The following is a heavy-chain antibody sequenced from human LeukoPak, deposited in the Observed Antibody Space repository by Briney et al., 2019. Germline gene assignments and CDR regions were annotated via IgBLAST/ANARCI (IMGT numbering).Heavy chain of an antibody. V-gene: IGHV3-30*18. D-gene: IGHD3-9*01. Sequence: GGSLRLSCAASGFTFSSYGMHWVRQAPGKGLEGGAVISYDGSNKYYADSVKGRFTISRDNSKNTLYLQMNSLRAEDTAVYYCAKPYYDILTGYYEYYFDYWGQGTLVTVSS. CDR2: ISYDGSNK. CDR3: AKPYYDILTGYYEYYFDY. J-gene: IGHJ4*02. CDR1: GFTFSSYG.